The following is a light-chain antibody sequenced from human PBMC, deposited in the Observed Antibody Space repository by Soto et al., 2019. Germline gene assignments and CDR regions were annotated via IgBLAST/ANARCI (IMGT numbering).Light chain of an antibody. J-gene: IGLJ2*01. CDR2: DVN. V-gene: IGLV2-14*03. CDR3: SSYTTITTRV. CDR1: SSDVGVYDF. Sequence: QSALTQPASVSGSPGQSITISGAGTSSDVGVYDFVSWYQQHPGKAPKLLIYDVNNRPAGISNRFSGSKSGNTASLTISGLQAEDEADYYCSSYTTITTRVFGGGTKLTVL.